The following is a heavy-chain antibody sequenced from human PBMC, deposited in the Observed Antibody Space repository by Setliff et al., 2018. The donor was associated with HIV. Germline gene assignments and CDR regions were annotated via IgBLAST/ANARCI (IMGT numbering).Heavy chain of an antibody. J-gene: IGHJ4*02. CDR2: INPKSGGT. CDR1: GYTFTGYY. CDR3: ARGASSYDYGDYRVLVY. D-gene: IGHD4-17*01. V-gene: IGHV1-2*02. Sequence: ASVKVSCKTSGYTFTGYYMHWVRQAPGQGLEWMGWINPKSGGTKHAQKFQARATMTRDTSISTAYMELSRLRSDDTAVYYCARGASSYDYGDYRVLVYWGQGSLVTVSS.